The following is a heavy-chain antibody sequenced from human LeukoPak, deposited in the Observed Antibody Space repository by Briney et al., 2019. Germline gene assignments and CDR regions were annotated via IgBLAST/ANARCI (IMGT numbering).Heavy chain of an antibody. Sequence: ASVKVSCKASGYTFTGYYMHWVRQAPGQGLEWMGWINPNSGGTNYAQKFQGRVTISVDTSKNQFSLKLSSVTAADTAVYYCARGGLLWFGHPLDYWGQGTLVTVSS. D-gene: IGHD3-10*01. CDR1: GYTFTGYY. CDR2: INPNSGGT. V-gene: IGHV1-2*02. J-gene: IGHJ4*02. CDR3: ARGGLLWFGHPLDY.